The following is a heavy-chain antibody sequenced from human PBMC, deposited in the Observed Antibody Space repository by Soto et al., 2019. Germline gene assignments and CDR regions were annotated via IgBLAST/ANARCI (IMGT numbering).Heavy chain of an antibody. V-gene: IGHV3-23*01. J-gene: IGHJ4*02. CDR3: VKGVQCELPLDY. Sequence: PGGSLRLSCAASGFTFSSYAMSWVRQAPGKGLEWVSVISGSGDKTYYADSVKGRFTISRDNSKNTLNLQMNSLRAEDTAVYYCVKGVQCELPLDYWGQGTLVTVSS. D-gene: IGHD1-7*01. CDR1: GFTFSSYA. CDR2: ISGSGDKT.